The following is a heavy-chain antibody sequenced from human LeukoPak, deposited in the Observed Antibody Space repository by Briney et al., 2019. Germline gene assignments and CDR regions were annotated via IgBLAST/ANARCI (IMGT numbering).Heavy chain of an antibody. Sequence: ASVKVSCKASGYTFTGYYMHWVRQAPGQGLEWMGWINPNSGGTNYAQKFQGGVTMTRDTSISTAYMELSRLRSDDTAVYYCARDEAGCSGWYYYWGQGTLVTVSS. V-gene: IGHV1-2*02. CDR1: GYTFTGYY. J-gene: IGHJ4*02. CDR3: ARDEAGCSGWYYY. CDR2: INPNSGGT. D-gene: IGHD6-19*01.